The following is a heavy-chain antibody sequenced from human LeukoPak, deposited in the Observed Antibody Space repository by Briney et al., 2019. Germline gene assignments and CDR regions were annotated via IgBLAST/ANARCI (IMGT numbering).Heavy chain of an antibody. V-gene: IGHV4-34*01. CDR2: INHSGST. D-gene: IGHD3-10*01. CDR3: ARGEGTFYFDY. CDR1: GGSFSGYY. Sequence: SETLSLTCAVYGGSFSGYYWSWIRQPPGKGLEWIGEINHSGSTNYNPSLKSRVSISVDTSKNQFSLKLSSVTAADTAVYYCARGEGTFYFDYWGQGTLVTVSS. J-gene: IGHJ4*02.